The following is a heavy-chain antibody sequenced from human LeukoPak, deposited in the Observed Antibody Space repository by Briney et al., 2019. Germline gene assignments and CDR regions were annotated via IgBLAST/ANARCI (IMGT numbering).Heavy chain of an antibody. CDR2: ISYDGSNK. J-gene: IGHJ5*02. D-gene: IGHD6-19*01. CDR3: ARQVAVAGTAEGWFDP. V-gene: IGHV3-30-3*01. Sequence: GGSLRLSCAASGFTFSSYAMHWVRQAPGKGLEWVAVISYDGSNKYYADSVKGRFTISRDNSKNTLYLQMNSLRAEDTAVYYCARQVAVAGTAEGWFDPWGQGTLVTVSS. CDR1: GFTFSSYA.